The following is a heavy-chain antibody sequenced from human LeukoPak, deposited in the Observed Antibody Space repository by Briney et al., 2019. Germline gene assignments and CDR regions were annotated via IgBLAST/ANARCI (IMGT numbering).Heavy chain of an antibody. D-gene: IGHD3-16*02. J-gene: IGHJ4*02. CDR1: GGSISSYY. CDR3: ARILRLGELSFPSYFDY. Sequence: MTSETLSLTCTVSGGSISSYYWSWIRQPAGKGLEWIGRIYTSGSTNYNPSLKSRVTISVDTSKNQFSLKLSSVTAADTAVYYCARILRLGELSFPSYFDYWGQGTLVTVSS. CDR2: IYTSGST. V-gene: IGHV4-4*07.